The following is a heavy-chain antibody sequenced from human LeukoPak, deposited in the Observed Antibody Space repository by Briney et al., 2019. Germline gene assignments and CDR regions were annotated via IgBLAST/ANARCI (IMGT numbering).Heavy chain of an antibody. V-gene: IGHV1-46*01. J-gene: IGHJ4*02. CDR1: VYTFTRYF. D-gene: IGHD2-2*01. CDR2: INPSTSGT. CDR3: ARDQHYQLPLDY. Sequence: GASVKVSFKSSVYTFTRYFVHWVRQAPGQGLERMGMINPSTSGTSYAQKFQGRVTMTRDTSTSTVSMELSSLRSEDTAVYYCARDQHYQLPLDYWGRGTLVTVSS.